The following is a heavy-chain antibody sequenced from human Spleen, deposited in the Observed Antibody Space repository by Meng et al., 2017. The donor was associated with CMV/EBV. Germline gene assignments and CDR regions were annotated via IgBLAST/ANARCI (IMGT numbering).Heavy chain of an antibody. J-gene: IGHJ3*02. D-gene: IGHD3-22*01. V-gene: IGHV3-23*01. Sequence: GESLKISCAASGFTFSSYAMSWVRQAPGKGLEWVSAISGSGGSTYYADSVKGRFTISRDDSKNTLYLQMNTLRAEDTAVYYCAKRAYDRGGAHPIWGQGTMVTVSS. CDR1: GFTFSSYA. CDR3: AKRAYDRGGAHPI. CDR2: ISGSGGST.